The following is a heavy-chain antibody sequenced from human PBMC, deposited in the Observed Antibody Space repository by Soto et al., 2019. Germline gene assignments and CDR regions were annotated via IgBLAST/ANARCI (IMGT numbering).Heavy chain of an antibody. V-gene: IGHV4-59*01. CDR2: IYYSGSV. J-gene: IGHJ6*03. D-gene: IGHD1-26*01. Sequence: SETLSLTCTVSGGSITSFSWNWIRQPPGKGLEWIGDIYYSGSVKYNPSLRSRVTISVDTSKNQFSLRLSSVTAADTAVYYCARVRSEQQFYYYYYMDVWGKGTTVTVSS. CDR3: ARVRSEQQFYYYYYMDV. CDR1: GGSITSFS.